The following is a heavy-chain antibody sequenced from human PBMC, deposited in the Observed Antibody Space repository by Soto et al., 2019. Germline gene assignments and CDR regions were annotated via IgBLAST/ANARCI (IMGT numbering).Heavy chain of an antibody. J-gene: IGHJ4*02. CDR2: ISAYNGNT. CDR3: ARDLAVGLVDY. D-gene: IGHD6-19*01. V-gene: IGHV1-18*01. Sequence: QVQLVQSGAEVKKPGASVKVSCKASGYTFTSYGISWVRQAPGQGLEWMGWISAYNGNTKSAQKPQXXVTMTTDTSTSTAYLELRSLRSDATAVYYCARDLAVGLVDYWGQGTLVTVSS. CDR1: GYTFTSYG.